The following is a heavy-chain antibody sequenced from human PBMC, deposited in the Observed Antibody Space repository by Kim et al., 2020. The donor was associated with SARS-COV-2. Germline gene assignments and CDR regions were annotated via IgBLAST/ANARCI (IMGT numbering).Heavy chain of an antibody. CDR1: GFTFSNAS. CDR2: IKSKTNGETT. V-gene: IGHV3-15*01. CDR3: TCGLGDYFAVFCYFDV. J-gene: IGHJ6*02. Sequence: GGSLRLSCAASGFTFSNASMNWVRQAPGKGLEWVGRIKSKTNGETTAYGASVRGSFTISRDDSKNTPYLQMNSLKTEDTAVYYCTCGLGDYFAVFCYFDVWGQGTTVTVSS. D-gene: IGHD2-21*02.